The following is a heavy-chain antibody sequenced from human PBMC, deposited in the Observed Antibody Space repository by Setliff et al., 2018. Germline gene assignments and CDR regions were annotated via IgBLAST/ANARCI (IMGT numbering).Heavy chain of an antibody. CDR1: GFTLTSYP. V-gene: IGHV1-3*01. Sequence: GASVKVSCKASGFTLTSYPIHWVRQAPGQRLEWMGWINPDNGNRKYSQRFQGRVTITRDTSASTAYMEMSSLRSEDTAVYYCARDREYCSRTSCYIDYWGQGALVTVSS. CDR3: ARDREYCSRTSCYIDY. J-gene: IGHJ4*02. D-gene: IGHD2-2*02. CDR2: INPDNGNR.